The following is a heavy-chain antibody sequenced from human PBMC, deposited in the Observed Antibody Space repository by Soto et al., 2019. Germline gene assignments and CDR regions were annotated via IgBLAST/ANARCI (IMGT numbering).Heavy chain of an antibody. J-gene: IGHJ4*02. CDR2: IKSKTDGGTT. D-gene: IGHD1-26*01. CDR3: TTKTVVGARLFEY. Sequence: GSLRLSCEASGFTLSNAWMGWVRQARGKGLEWVGRIKSKTDGGTTDYAAPVKGRFTISRDDSKNTLYLQMNSLKTEDRAVYSCTTKTVVGARLFEYWGQGTLVTVSA. V-gene: IGHV3-15*01. CDR1: GFTLSNAW.